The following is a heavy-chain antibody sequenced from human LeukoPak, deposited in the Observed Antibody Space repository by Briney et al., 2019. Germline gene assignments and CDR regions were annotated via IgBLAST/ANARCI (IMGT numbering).Heavy chain of an antibody. Sequence: GGSLRLSCTVSGFTFSSYWMSWVRQAPGKGPEWVSAISGSDDGTHCADSVKGRFTISRDTSKKTLYLQINSLTADDTAVYYCAKDRSSWYLGPFDYWGQGTQVTVSS. CDR1: GFTFSSYW. J-gene: IGHJ4*02. CDR2: ISGSDDGT. V-gene: IGHV3-23*01. CDR3: AKDRSSWYLGPFDY. D-gene: IGHD6-13*01.